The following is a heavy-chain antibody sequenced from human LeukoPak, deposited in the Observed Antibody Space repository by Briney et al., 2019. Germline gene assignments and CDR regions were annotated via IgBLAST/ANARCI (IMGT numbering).Heavy chain of an antibody. Sequence: SETLSLTCAVYGGSFSGYYWSWIRQPPGKGLEWIGEINHSGSTNYNPSLKSRVTISVDTSKNQFSLKLSSVTAADTAVYYCARGRKYYDFWSGYLPGGYYYYGMDVWGQGTTVTVSS. D-gene: IGHD3-3*01. CDR3: ARGRKYYDFWSGYLPGGYYYYGMDV. V-gene: IGHV4-34*01. J-gene: IGHJ6*02. CDR1: GGSFSGYY. CDR2: INHSGST.